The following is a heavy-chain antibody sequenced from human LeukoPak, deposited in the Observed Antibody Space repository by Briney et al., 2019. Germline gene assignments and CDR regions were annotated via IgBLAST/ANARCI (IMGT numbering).Heavy chain of an antibody. V-gene: IGHV3-66*02. D-gene: IGHD6-13*01. Sequence: GGSLRLSCAASGFTVSSNYMSWVRQAPGKGLEWVSVIYSGGSTYYAESVKGRFTISRDNSKNTLYLQMNSLRAEDTAVYYCARDRGSSWYFAFDIWGQGTMVTVS. J-gene: IGHJ3*02. CDR1: GFTVSSNY. CDR3: ARDRGSSWYFAFDI. CDR2: IYSGGST.